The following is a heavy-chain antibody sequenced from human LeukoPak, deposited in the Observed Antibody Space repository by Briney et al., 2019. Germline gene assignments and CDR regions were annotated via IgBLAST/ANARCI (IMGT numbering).Heavy chain of an antibody. J-gene: IGHJ4*02. V-gene: IGHV6-1*01. CDR1: GDSVSNNSAA. CDR2: KYYRYKWYN. CDR3: ARVEAGKDFYDS. Sequence: SPTLSLTYALSGDSVSNNSAAWNWVRQSPSGGLEGLGRKYYRYKWYNDYAISVKGPITINPGTSKSQFSLQLNSVTPEDTAVYYFARVEAGKDFYDSWGQGTLVTVSS. D-gene: IGHD2/OR15-2a*01.